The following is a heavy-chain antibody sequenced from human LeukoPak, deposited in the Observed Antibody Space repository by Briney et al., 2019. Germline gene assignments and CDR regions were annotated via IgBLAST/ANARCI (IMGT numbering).Heavy chain of an antibody. CDR1: GFTFSSYA. J-gene: IGHJ4*02. V-gene: IGHV3-30-3*01. CDR3: ARDTLPSKDTSVVQGFFDY. CDR2: ISYDGSNK. Sequence: GGSLRLSCAASGFTFSSYAMHWVRQAPGKGLEWVAVISYDGSNKYYADSVKGRFTISRDNSKNTLYLQMNSLRAEDTAVYYCARDTLPSKDTSVVQGFFDYWGQGTLVTVSS. D-gene: IGHD3-10*01.